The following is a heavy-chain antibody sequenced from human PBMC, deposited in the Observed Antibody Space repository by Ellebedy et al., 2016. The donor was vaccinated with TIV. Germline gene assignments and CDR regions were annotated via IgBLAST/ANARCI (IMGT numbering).Heavy chain of an antibody. CDR2: ISYSGVGT. J-gene: IGHJ6*02. V-gene: IGHV3-23*01. CDR1: GFTFSGYG. D-gene: IGHD5-12*01. Sequence: GGSLRLSXAASGFTFSGYGMSWVRQAPGKGLEWVSAISYSGVGTHYADSVKGRFTISRDNSKNTLYLQMNSLRAEDTAVYYCAKDLGTGYDRDYYGMDVWGQGTTVTVSS. CDR3: AKDLGTGYDRDYYGMDV.